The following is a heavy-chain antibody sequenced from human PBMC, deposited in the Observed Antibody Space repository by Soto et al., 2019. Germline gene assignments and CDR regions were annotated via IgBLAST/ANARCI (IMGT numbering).Heavy chain of an antibody. Sequence: GGSLRLSCAASGSTFSSYAMHWVRQAPGKGLEYVSAISSNGGSTYYANSVKGRFTISRDNSKNTLYLQMGSLRAEDMAVYYCARALGYAFDIWGQGTMVTVSS. CDR2: ISSNGGST. D-gene: IGHD7-27*01. CDR1: GSTFSSYA. V-gene: IGHV3-64*01. J-gene: IGHJ3*02. CDR3: ARALGYAFDI.